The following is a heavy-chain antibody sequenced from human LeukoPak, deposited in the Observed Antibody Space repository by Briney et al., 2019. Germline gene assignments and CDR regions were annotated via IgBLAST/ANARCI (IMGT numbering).Heavy chain of an antibody. Sequence: ASVEVSCKASGYTFTSYGISWVRQAPGQGLEWMGWITAYNGHTNYAQRLQGRVTMTTDRSTSTAYMELRSLRSDDTAVYYCARAYDVFDIWGQGTMVTVSS. J-gene: IGHJ3*02. CDR3: ARAYDVFDI. V-gene: IGHV1-18*01. CDR1: GYTFTSYG. CDR2: ITAYNGHT.